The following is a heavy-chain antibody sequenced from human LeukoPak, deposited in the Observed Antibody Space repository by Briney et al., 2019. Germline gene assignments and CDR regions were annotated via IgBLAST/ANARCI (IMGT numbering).Heavy chain of an antibody. J-gene: IGHJ4*02. CDR1: GFSFNSYD. V-gene: IGHV3-23*01. CDR3: AKKMLVVEVGNYFDY. Sequence: GGSLRLSCAASGFSFNSYDMSWVRQAPGKGLEWVSSIGGSGVYTYYADSVKGRFTISRDNSKNTLCLQMNSLRAEDTAVYYCAKKMLVVEVGNYFDYWGQGTLVTVSS. D-gene: IGHD3-22*01. CDR2: IGGSGVYT.